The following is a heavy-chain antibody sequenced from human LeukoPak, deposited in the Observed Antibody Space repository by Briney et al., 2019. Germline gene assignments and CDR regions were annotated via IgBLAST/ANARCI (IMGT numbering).Heavy chain of an antibody. Sequence: GGSLRLSCAASGFTFSSYAMHWVRQAPGKGLEWVAVISYDGSNKYYADSVKGRFTISRDNSKNTLYLQMNSLRAEDTAVYCCARDKPGYSSSRSPFDIWGQGTMVTVSS. CDR3: ARDKPGYSSSRSPFDI. J-gene: IGHJ3*02. CDR1: GFTFSSYA. V-gene: IGHV3-30-3*01. D-gene: IGHD6-13*01. CDR2: ISYDGSNK.